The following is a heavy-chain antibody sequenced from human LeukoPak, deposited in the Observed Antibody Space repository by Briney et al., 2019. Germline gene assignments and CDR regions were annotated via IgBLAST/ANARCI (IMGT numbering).Heavy chain of an antibody. CDR2: ISSSSSTI. CDR1: GFTFSSYS. J-gene: IGHJ4*02. V-gene: IGHV3-48*01. Sequence: PGGSLRLSCVASGFTFSSYSMNWVRQAPGKGLEWVSYISSSSSTIYYADSVKGRFTISRDNAKRSLHLQMNSLRADDTAVYYCTTDRGFTTLDDWGQGTLVTVSS. CDR3: TTDRGFTTLDD. D-gene: IGHD3-10*01.